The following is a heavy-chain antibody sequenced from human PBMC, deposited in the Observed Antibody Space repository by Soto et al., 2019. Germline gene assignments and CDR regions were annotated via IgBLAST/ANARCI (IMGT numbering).Heavy chain of an antibody. J-gene: IGHJ4*02. D-gene: IGHD6-19*01. CDR1: GFTFSSYA. Sequence: GGSLRLSCAASGFTFSSYAMHWVRQAPGKGLEWVAVISYDGSNKYYADSVKGRFTISRDNSKNTLYLQMNSLRAEDTAVYYCASDPTRYSSGWYFYWGQGTLVTVSS. CDR2: ISYDGSNK. CDR3: ASDPTRYSSGWYFY. V-gene: IGHV3-30-3*01.